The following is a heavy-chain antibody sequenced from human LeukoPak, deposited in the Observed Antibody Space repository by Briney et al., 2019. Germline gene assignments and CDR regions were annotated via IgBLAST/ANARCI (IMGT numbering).Heavy chain of an antibody. CDR1: GFTFDDYA. V-gene: IGHV3-9*01. J-gene: IGHJ3*02. Sequence: GGPLRLSCAASGFTFDDYAMHWGRQAPGKRLERVSGISWNSGSIGYADAVKGRFTIPRDNAKTSLYLQMNSLRAEDTALYYCAKDMEEYSSSPDAFDIWGQGTMVTVSS. D-gene: IGHD6-6*01. CDR3: AKDMEEYSSSPDAFDI. CDR2: ISWNSGSI.